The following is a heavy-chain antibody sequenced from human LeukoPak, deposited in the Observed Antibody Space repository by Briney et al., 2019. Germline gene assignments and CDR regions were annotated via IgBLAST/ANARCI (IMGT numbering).Heavy chain of an antibody. CDR1: GFTFSSYT. D-gene: IGHD3-3*02. CDR2: ISGSGGST. J-gene: IGHJ4*02. V-gene: IGHV3-23*01. Sequence: GGSLRLSCAASGFTFSSYTMNWVRLAPGKGLEWVSTISGSGGSTYYADSVKGRFTISRDNSKNTLYLQMNSLRAEDTALYYCARSLSDLDYWGQGTLVTVSS. CDR3: ARSLSDLDY.